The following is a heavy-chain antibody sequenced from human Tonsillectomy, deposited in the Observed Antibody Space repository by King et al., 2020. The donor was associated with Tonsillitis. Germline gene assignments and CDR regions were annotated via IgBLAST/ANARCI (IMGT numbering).Heavy chain of an antibody. CDR2: VSYSGST. CDR3: ARLREWELLPEAFDI. V-gene: IGHV4-39*01. J-gene: IGHJ3*02. Sequence: QLQESGPGLVKPSETLSLTCTVSGVSISSSNYYWGWIRRPPGKGLEWIGTVSYSGSTHYNPSLRSRVTISVDTSKNQFSLKLSSVTAADTALYYCARLREWELLPEAFDIWGQGTMITVSS. CDR1: GVSISSSNYY. D-gene: IGHD1-26*01.